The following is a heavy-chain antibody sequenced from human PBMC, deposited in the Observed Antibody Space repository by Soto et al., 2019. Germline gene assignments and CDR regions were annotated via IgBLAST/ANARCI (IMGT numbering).Heavy chain of an antibody. CDR3: ATEQPVRGFDP. J-gene: IGHJ5*02. Sequence: QVQLVQSGAEVKKPGASVKVSCKASGYTFTSYDINWVRQATGQGREWMGWMNPNSGNTAYAQKFHGRVTMTRNTSISTAYMELSSLRSEDTAVYYCATEQPVRGFDPWGQGTLVNVSS. CDR2: MNPNSGNT. V-gene: IGHV1-8*01. D-gene: IGHD6-13*01. CDR1: GYTFTSYD.